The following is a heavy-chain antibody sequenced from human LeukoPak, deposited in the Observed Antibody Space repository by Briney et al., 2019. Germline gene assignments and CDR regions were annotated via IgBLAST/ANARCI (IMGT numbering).Heavy chain of an antibody. CDR3: ARDVGYGDY. CDR1: GFTFSNYW. Sequence: GGSLRLSCAASGFTFSNYWMSWVRQAPGKGLEWVATINQDGSHTYYVDSIKGRFTISRDNAKNSLYLQMNGLRAEDTAVYYCARDVGYGDYWGQGTLVTVSS. CDR2: INQDGSHT. J-gene: IGHJ4*02. V-gene: IGHV3-7*05. D-gene: IGHD2-15*01.